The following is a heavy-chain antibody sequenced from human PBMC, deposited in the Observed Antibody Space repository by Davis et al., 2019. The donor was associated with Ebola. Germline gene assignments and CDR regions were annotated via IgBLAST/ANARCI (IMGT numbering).Heavy chain of an antibody. V-gene: IGHV4-61*01. CDR1: GGSIISSSSY. CDR2: IYYSGST. CDR3: ARWLTDAFDI. J-gene: IGHJ3*02. D-gene: IGHD3-16*01. Sequence: SETLSLTCTVSGGSIISSSSYWSWIRQPPGKGLEWIGYIYYSGSTNYNPSLKSRVTISVDTSKNQFSVKLSSVTAADTAVYYCARWLTDAFDIWGQGTMVTVSS.